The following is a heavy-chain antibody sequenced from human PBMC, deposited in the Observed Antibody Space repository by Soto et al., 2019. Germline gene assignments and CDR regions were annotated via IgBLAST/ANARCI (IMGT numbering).Heavy chain of an antibody. V-gene: IGHV3-7*03. Sequence: PGGPLRLSCPAPVFTFSTYWMSWVRQAPGKGLEWVANIKQDGSEKYYVDSVKGRFTISRDNAKNSLYLQMNSLRAEDTAVYYCARGSLGYCTSTSCYWSEDYWGQGTLVTVSS. CDR2: IKQDGSEK. CDR1: VFTFSTYW. D-gene: IGHD2-2*01. CDR3: ARGSLGYCTSTSCYWSEDY. J-gene: IGHJ4*02.